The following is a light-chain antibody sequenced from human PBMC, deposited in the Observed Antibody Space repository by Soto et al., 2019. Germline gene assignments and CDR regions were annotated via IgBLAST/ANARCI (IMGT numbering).Light chain of an antibody. J-gene: IGLJ3*02. Sequence: QSALTQPPSASGSPGQSVTISCTGASSDVGGYNSVSWYQQHPGKAPKLILSEVNSGVPDRFSGSKSGNTASLTVSGLQADDEADYYCSSYAGSGNWVFGGGTKLTVL. CDR1: SSDVGGYNS. CDR3: SSYAGSGNWV. V-gene: IGLV2-8*01. CDR2: EV.